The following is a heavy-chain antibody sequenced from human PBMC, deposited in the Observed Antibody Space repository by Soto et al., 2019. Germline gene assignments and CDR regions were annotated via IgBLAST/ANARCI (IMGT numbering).Heavy chain of an antibody. CDR2: KSYDGSNK. Sequence: GGSLRLSCAASGFTFSSYAMHWVRQAPGKGLEWVAVKSYDGSNKYYADSVKGRFTISRDNSKNTLYLQMNSLRAEDTAVYYCARQYGGKPYYYYGMDVWGQGTTVTVSS. J-gene: IGHJ6*02. CDR1: GFTFSSYA. CDR3: ARQYGGKPYYYYGMDV. V-gene: IGHV3-30-3*01. D-gene: IGHD2-15*01.